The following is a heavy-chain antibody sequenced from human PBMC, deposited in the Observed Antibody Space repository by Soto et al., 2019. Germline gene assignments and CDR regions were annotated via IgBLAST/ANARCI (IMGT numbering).Heavy chain of an antibody. V-gene: IGHV1-69*13. D-gene: IGHD5-18*01. CDR1: GGTFSSYA. Sequence: SVKVSCKASGGTFSSYAISWVRQAPGQGLEWMGGIIPIFGTANYAQKFQGRVTITADESTSTAYMELSSLRSEDTAVYYCATDVDTAMVNFDYWGQGTLVTVSS. CDR3: ATDVDTAMVNFDY. CDR2: IIPIFGTA. J-gene: IGHJ4*02.